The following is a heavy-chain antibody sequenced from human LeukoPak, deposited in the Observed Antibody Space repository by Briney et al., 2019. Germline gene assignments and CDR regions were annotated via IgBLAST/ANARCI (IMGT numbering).Heavy chain of an antibody. V-gene: IGHV3-11*01. D-gene: IGHD3-22*01. J-gene: IGHJ4*02. CDR3: ARYKYDSSGYHFDY. CDR1: GFTFSDYY. CDR2: ISSSASTI. Sequence: GGSLRLSCAASGFTFSDYYMSWIRQAPGKGLEWVSYISSSASTIYYADSVKGRFTISRDNAQNSLYLQMNSLRAEDTAVYYCARYKYDSSGYHFDYWGQGTLVTVSS.